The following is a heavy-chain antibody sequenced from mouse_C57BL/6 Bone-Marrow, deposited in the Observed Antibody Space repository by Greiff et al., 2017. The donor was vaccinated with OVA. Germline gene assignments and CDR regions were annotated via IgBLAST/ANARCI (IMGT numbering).Heavy chain of an antibody. V-gene: IGHV5-6*01. CDR3: ARPSLYCYGSSYDPSWYFDV. D-gene: IGHD1-1*01. Sequence: EVQGVESGGDLVKPGGSLKLSCAASGFTFSSYGMSWVRQTPDKRLEWVATISSGGSYTYYPDSVKGRFTISRDNAKNTLYLQMSSLKAEDTAMYYCARPSLYCYGSSYDPSWYFDVWGTGTTVTVSS. J-gene: IGHJ1*03. CDR1: GFTFSSYG. CDR2: ISSGGSYT.